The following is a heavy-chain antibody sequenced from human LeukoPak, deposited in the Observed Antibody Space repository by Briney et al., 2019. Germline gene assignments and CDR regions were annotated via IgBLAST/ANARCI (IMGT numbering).Heavy chain of an antibody. D-gene: IGHD1-26*01. Sequence: GGSLRLSCAASGFTFSSYGMSWVRQAPGGGLEWVSAISGSGGSTYYADSVKGRFTISRDNSKNTLYLQMNSLRAEDTAVYYCAKDLVETRYHPYYFDYWGQGTLVTVSS. V-gene: IGHV3-23*01. CDR3: AKDLVETRYHPYYFDY. CDR2: ISGSGGST. J-gene: IGHJ4*02. CDR1: GFTFSSYG.